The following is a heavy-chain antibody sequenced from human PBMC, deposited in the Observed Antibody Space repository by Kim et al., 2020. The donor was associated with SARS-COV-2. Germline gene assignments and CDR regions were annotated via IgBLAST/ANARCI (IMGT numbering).Heavy chain of an antibody. CDR2: ISYDGSNK. D-gene: IGHD6-13*01. Sequence: GGSLRLSCAASGFTFSSYGMHWVRQAPGKGLEWVAVISYDGSNKYYADSVKGRFTISRDNSKNTLYLQMNSLRAEDTAVYYCAKGRYSSSWYSDYYYGMDVWGQGTTVTVSS. V-gene: IGHV3-30*18. J-gene: IGHJ6*02. CDR1: GFTFSSYG. CDR3: AKGRYSSSWYSDYYYGMDV.